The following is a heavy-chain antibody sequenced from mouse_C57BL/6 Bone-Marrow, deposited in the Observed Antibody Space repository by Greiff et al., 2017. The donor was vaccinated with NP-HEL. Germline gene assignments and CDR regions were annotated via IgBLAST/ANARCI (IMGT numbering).Heavy chain of an antibody. CDR3: ARYYYGPFYFDY. CDR2: IDPETGGT. V-gene: IGHV1-15*01. Sequence: QVQLQQSGAELVRPGASVTLSCKASGYTFTDYEMHWVKQTPVHGLEWIGAIDPETGGTAYNQKFKGKATLTSDTSSSTAYMQLSSLTSEDSAIYFCARYYYGPFYFDYWGQGTTLTVSS. D-gene: IGHD1-1*01. CDR1: GYTFTDYE. J-gene: IGHJ2*01.